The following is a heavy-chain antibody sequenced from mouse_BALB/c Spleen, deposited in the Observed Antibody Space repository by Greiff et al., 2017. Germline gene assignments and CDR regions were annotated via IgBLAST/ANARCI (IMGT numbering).Heavy chain of an antibody. CDR1: GFNIKDTY. Sequence: VQLQQSGAELVKPGASVKLSCTASGFNIKDTYMHWVKQRPEQGLEWIGRIDPANGNTKYDPKFQGKATITADTSSNTAYLQLSSLTSEDTAVYYCARDDGYLAWFAYWGQGTLVTVSA. D-gene: IGHD2-3*01. CDR3: ARDDGYLAWFAY. V-gene: IGHV14-3*02. CDR2: IDPANGNT. J-gene: IGHJ3*01.